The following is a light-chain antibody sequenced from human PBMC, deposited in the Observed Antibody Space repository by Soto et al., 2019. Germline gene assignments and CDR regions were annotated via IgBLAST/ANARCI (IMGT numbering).Light chain of an antibody. CDR2: DVS. Sequence: QSALTQPASVSGSPGQSITISYTGTSSDIGGYKYVSWYQQKPDKAPKLMIYDVSYRPSGVSDRFSGSKSGNTASLTISGLQAEDEADYYCSSYTSINTHVFGTGTKLTVL. J-gene: IGLJ1*01. CDR3: SSYTSINTHV. CDR1: SSDIGGYKY. V-gene: IGLV2-14*01.